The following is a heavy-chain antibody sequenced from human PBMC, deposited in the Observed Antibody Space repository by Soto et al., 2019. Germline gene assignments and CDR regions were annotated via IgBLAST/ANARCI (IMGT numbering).Heavy chain of an antibody. D-gene: IGHD7-27*01. CDR2: INPSGGSA. V-gene: IGHV1-46*01. CDR1: GYTFTSYY. J-gene: IGHJ6*02. Sequence: GASVKVSCKASGYTFTSYYMHWVRQAPGQGLEWMGIINPSGGSASYARKFQGRVAMTRDTSTSTVYMEVSSLGYEDTAVYYCARDPNLSLTYHYYGMDVWGQGTTVTVSS. CDR3: ARDPNLSLTYHYYGMDV.